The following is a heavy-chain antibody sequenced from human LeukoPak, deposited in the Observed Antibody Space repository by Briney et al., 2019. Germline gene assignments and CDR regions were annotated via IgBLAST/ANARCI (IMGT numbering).Heavy chain of an antibody. Sequence: ASVKLSCKISGYTLSEFSMHWVRHPPRKGLEWIGGFDSEDHETTYTQKLLGRVTMTEDTSTNTGYMELSSLTSKDTATYFCAAYYGTGAPSYWGQGTLVTVSS. J-gene: IGHJ4*02. V-gene: IGHV1-24*01. D-gene: IGHD3-10*01. CDR1: GYTLSEFS. CDR2: FDSEDHET. CDR3: AAYYGTGAPSY.